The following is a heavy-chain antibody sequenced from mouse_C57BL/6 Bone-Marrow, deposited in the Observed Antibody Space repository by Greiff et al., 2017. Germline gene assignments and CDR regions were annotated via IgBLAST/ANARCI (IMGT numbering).Heavy chain of an antibody. Sequence: QVQLQQSGPGLVAPSQSLSITCTVSGFSLTSYGVHWVRQPPGKGLEWLVVIWSDGSTTYNSALKSRLSISKDNSKSQVFLKMNSLQTDDTAMYXCARHDAGSSWVGAMDYWGQGTSVTVSS. J-gene: IGHJ4*01. D-gene: IGHD1-1*01. CDR1: GFSLTSYG. CDR2: IWSDGST. CDR3: ARHDAGSSWVGAMDY. V-gene: IGHV2-6-1*01.